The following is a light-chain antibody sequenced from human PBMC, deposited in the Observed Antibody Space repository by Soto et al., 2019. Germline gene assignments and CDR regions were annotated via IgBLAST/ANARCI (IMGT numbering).Light chain of an antibody. CDR1: QSVASS. V-gene: IGKV3-11*01. CDR3: QQRSNWPPQYT. CDR2: DTF. J-gene: IGKJ2*01. Sequence: EIVLTQSPATLSLSPGERATLSCRASQSVASSFAWYQQKPGQAPRLLIYDTFTRATGIPARFSGSGSGTDFTLTISTLEPEDFAVYYCQQRSNWPPQYTFGQGTKLEIK.